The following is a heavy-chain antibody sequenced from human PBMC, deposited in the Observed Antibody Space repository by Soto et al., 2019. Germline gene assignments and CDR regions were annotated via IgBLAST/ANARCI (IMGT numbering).Heavy chain of an antibody. CDR1: GYTFTSYG. CDR2: ISAYNGNT. D-gene: IGHD6-19*01. CDR3: ARDLAVGLVDY. J-gene: IGHJ4*02. Sequence: QVQLVQSGAEVKKPGASVKVSCKASGYTFTSYGISWVRQAPGQGLEWMGWISAYNGNTKYAQKLQGRVTMTTDTPTSPADMELRSLRSDDTAVYYCARDLAVGLVDYWGQGSLVTVSS. V-gene: IGHV1-18*01.